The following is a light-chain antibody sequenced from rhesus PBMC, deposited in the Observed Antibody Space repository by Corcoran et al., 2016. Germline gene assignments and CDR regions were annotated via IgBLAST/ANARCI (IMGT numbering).Light chain of an antibody. V-gene: IGKV1-38*01. CDR2: DAS. CDR3: QQRKTYPLT. Sequence: DIQLTQSPSSLSASVGDRVTITCRASQDISSFLAWYQQKPGKAPKLLITDASNLQSGVPSRFSGSGSGTDFTLTISSLQREDFAVYYCQQRKTYPLTFGGGTRVEIK. J-gene: IGKJ4*01. CDR1: QDISSF.